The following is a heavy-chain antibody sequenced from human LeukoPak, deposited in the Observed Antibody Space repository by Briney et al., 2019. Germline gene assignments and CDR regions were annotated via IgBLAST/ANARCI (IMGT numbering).Heavy chain of an antibody. CDR2: IYYSGST. CDR3: ARAPGRGVRGVRDYYYYYMDV. Sequence: SETLSLTCTVSGGSISSYYWSWIRQPPGKGLEWIGYIYYSGSTNYNPSLKSRVTISVDTSKNQFSLKLSSVTAADTAVYYCARAPGRGVRGVRDYYYYYMDVWGKGTTVTVSS. CDR1: GGSISSYY. J-gene: IGHJ6*03. D-gene: IGHD3-10*01. V-gene: IGHV4-59*01.